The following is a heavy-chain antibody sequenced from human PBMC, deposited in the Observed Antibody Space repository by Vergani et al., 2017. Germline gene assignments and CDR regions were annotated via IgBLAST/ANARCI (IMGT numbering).Heavy chain of an antibody. J-gene: IGHJ3*02. CDR2: ISWNSGAV. Sequence: EVQLLESGGGLVQPGGSLRLSCAASGFTFSSYAMTWVRQAPGKGLEWVSGISWNSGAVDYADSVRGRFTISRDNAKNSLFLEMNSLRFEDTAVYYCAKVGRSEVAGTFGAFDIWGQGTMVTVSS. D-gene: IGHD6-19*01. CDR3: AKVGRSEVAGTFGAFDI. V-gene: IGHV3-23*01. CDR1: GFTFSSYA.